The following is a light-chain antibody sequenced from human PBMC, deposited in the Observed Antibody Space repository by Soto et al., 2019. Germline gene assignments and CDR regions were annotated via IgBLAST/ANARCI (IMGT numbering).Light chain of an antibody. Sequence: DIQMTQSPSTLSASVGDRVTITCRASQSISSWLAWYQQKPGKAPKLLIYDASSLESGVPSRFSGSGSGTEFTLTISSLQPDDFATSYCQQYNSYPYTFGQRTKLEIK. CDR3: QQYNSYPYT. V-gene: IGKV1-5*01. CDR2: DAS. CDR1: QSISSW. J-gene: IGKJ2*01.